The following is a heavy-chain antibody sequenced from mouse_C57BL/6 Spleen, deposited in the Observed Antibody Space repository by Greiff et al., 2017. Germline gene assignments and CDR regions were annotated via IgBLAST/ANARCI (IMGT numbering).Heavy chain of an antibody. D-gene: IGHD1-1*01. CDR1: GYTFTSYW. Sequence: VQLQQPGAELVMPGASVKLSCKASGYTFTSYWMHWVKQRPGQGLEWIGEIDPSDSYTNYNQKFKGKSTLTVDKSSSTAYMQLSSLTSEDSAVYYCARSLTTVVYWYFDVWGTGTTVTVSS. CDR3: ARSLTTVVYWYFDV. V-gene: IGHV1-69*01. CDR2: IDPSDSYT. J-gene: IGHJ1*03.